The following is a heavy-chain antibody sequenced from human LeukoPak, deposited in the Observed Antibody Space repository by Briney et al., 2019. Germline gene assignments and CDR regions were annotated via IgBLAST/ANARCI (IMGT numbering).Heavy chain of an antibody. CDR1: GASITNFY. J-gene: IGHJ6*03. CDR2: IYPSGTT. Sequence: SETLSLTCTVSGASITNFYWSWVRRLPGKGLEWIGYIYPSGTTNYNPSLQSRVTMSLDTSKNQLSLRLSSVTAADTAVYFCASLKVSVVLGAISYYMDVWGKGTTVTVSS. V-gene: IGHV4-4*09. D-gene: IGHD4/OR15-4a*01. CDR3: ASLKVSVVLGAISYYMDV.